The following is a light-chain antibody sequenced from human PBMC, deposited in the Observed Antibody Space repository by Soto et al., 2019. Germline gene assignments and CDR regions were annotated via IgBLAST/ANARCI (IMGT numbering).Light chain of an antibody. Sequence: QSVLTQPPSVSGTLGQGVTISCSGSTSNIGENTVGWFQQLPGTAPKVLIYVNDKRPSGVPDRLSGSKSGTSAYLAISGLQSEDEADYYCAAWDGSLSGHVFGAGTKLTVL. J-gene: IGLJ1*01. CDR3: AAWDGSLSGHV. CDR2: VND. V-gene: IGLV1-44*01. CDR1: TSNIGENT.